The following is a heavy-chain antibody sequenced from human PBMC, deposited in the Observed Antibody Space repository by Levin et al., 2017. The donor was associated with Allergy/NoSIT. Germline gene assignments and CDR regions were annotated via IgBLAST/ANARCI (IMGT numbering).Heavy chain of an antibody. CDR2: IYYSGST. D-gene: IGHD2-15*01. Sequence: SQTLSLTCTVSGGSISSGGYYWSWIRQHPGKGLEWIGYIYYSGSTYYNPSLKSRVTISVDTSKNQFSLKLSSVTAADTAVYYCARELSSRPLGYCSGGSCYKTLSHQAFDIWGQGTMVTVSS. CDR3: ARELSSRPLGYCSGGSCYKTLSHQAFDI. V-gene: IGHV4-31*03. CDR1: GGSISSGGYY. J-gene: IGHJ3*02.